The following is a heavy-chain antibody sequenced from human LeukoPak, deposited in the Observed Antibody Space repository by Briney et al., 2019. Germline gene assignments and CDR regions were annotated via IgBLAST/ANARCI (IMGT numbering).Heavy chain of an antibody. CDR3: ERGGDFGYSYGGYYYMDV. D-gene: IGHD5-18*01. Sequence: GGSLRLSCAASGFTFSSYDMHWVRQATGKGLEWVSAIGTTGDTYYPGSVKGRFTISRENAKNSLYLQMNSLRAGDTAVDYCERGGDFGYSYGGYYYMDVWGKGTTVTVSS. J-gene: IGHJ6*03. CDR1: GFTFSSYD. V-gene: IGHV3-13*01. CDR2: IGTTGDT.